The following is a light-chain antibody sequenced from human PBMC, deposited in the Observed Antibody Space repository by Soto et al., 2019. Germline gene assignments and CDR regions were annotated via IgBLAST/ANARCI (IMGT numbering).Light chain of an antibody. CDR1: QDISNN. Sequence: DIPMTQSPSSLSASVGDRVTFTCRASQDISNNLAWFQQKPGKAPKSLISAASSLQSGVPSRFSGSGSGTDFTLTINNLQPEDFGSYYCQQYHNYPVTFGGGTKVEIK. CDR2: AAS. V-gene: IGKV1-16*01. CDR3: QQYHNYPVT. J-gene: IGKJ4*01.